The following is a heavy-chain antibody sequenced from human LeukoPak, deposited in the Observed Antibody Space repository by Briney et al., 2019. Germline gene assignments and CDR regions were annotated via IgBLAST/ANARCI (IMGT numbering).Heavy chain of an antibody. CDR2: IGSSGSTI. V-gene: IGHV3-11*04. D-gene: IGHD6-13*01. CDR1: GFTFSDYY. CDR3: ARSAPAGFSYYYYYMDV. J-gene: IGHJ6*03. Sequence: PGGSLRLSCAASGFTFSDYYMSWIRQAPGKGLEWVSYIGSSGSTIYYADSVKGRFTISRDNAKNSLYLQMNSLRAEDTAVYYCARSAPAGFSYYYYYMDVWGKGTTVTISS.